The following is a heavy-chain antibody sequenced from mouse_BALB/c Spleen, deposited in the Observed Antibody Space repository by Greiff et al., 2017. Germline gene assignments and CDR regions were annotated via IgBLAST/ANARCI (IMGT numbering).Heavy chain of an antibody. CDR2: ISDGGSYT. V-gene: IGHV5-4*02. D-gene: IGHD2-10*01. Sequence: EVKLMESGGGLVKPGGSLKLSCAASGFTFSDYYMYWVRQTPEKRLEWFATISDGGSYTYYPDSVKGRFTISRDNAKNNLYLQMSSLKSEDTAMYYCASYYEDAMDYWVQGTSVTVSS. J-gene: IGHJ4*01. CDR1: GFTFSDYY. CDR3: ASYYEDAMDY.